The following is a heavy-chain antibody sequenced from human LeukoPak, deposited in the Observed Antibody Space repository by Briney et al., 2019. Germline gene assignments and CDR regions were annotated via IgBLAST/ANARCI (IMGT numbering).Heavy chain of an antibody. V-gene: IGHV3-7*01. CDR3: ARDSTLRYYFDF. CDR2: INVYGSEK. D-gene: IGHD2-15*01. J-gene: IGHJ4*02. CDR1: GFTFSNYW. Sequence: PGGSPRLSCAASGFTFSNYWMSWVRQAPGKGLEWVANINVYGSEKYYVDSVKGRFTVSRDNAKNSLYLQMDSLTAEDTAVYYCARDSTLRYYFDFWGQGTLVTVSS.